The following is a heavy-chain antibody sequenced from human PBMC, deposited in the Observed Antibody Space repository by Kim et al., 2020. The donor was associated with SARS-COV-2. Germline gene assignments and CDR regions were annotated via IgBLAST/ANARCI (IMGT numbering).Heavy chain of an antibody. Sequence: YAQKYQGRVTITADESTSTAYMELSSLRSEDTAVYYCARDGGGSGWNRPVYWGQGTLVTVSS. D-gene: IGHD6-19*01. CDR3: ARDGGGSGWNRPVY. V-gene: IGHV1-69*01. J-gene: IGHJ4*02.